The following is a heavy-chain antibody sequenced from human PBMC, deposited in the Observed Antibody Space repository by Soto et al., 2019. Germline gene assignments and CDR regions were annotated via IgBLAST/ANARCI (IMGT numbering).Heavy chain of an antibody. J-gene: IGHJ1*01. D-gene: IGHD3-10*01. CDR2: INHSGST. V-gene: IGHV4-34*01. CDR1: GGSFSGYY. Sequence: SETLSLTCAVYGGSFSGYYWSWIRQPPGKGLEWIGEINHSGSTNYNPSLKSRVTISVDTSKNQFSLKLSSVTAADTAVYYCARTRRRFGYVSLYFQHWGQGTLVTVSS. CDR3: ARTRRRFGYVSLYFQH.